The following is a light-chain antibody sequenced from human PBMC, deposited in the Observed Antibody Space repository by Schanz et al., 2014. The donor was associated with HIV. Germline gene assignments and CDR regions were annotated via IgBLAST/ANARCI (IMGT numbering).Light chain of an antibody. CDR3: CSFAGTIWV. Sequence: QSALTQPASVSGSPGQSISISCTGTSGDVGSYNYVSWYQQHPGKAPKLMIYDVSDRPSGVSNRFSGSKSGNTASLTISGLQAEDEADYFCCSFAGTIWVFGGGTKLTVL. J-gene: IGLJ3*02. CDR1: SGDVGSYNY. V-gene: IGLV2-14*01. CDR2: DVS.